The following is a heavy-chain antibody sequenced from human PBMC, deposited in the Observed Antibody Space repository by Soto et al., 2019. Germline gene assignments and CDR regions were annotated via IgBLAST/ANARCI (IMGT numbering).Heavy chain of an antibody. D-gene: IGHD5-18*01. Sequence: LRLSCAVSGFTFRSYWMHWVRQAPGKGLVWVSRINSDGSSTNYADSVKGRFTVSRDNAKSTLYLQMNSLRAEDTAVYYCAREGVGYSYGNFDYWGQGTLVTVSS. CDR1: GFTFRSYW. V-gene: IGHV3-74*01. CDR3: AREGVGYSYGNFDY. J-gene: IGHJ4*02. CDR2: INSDGSST.